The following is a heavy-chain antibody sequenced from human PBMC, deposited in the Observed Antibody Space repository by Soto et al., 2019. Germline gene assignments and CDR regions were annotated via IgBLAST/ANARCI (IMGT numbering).Heavy chain of an antibody. D-gene: IGHD3-10*01. CDR1: GFTFSNYA. J-gene: IGHJ4*02. CDR3: AKGSAFECKGAICYPFDH. Sequence: PGGSLRLSCTASGFTFSNYAINWVRLAPGKRLGWVSSVIGSGVNVFYADSVKGRFTISRDNFKNTVYLEMNSLRADDTAEYFCAKGSAFECKGAICYPFDHWGRGTLVTVSS. CDR2: VIGSGVNV. V-gene: IGHV3-23*01.